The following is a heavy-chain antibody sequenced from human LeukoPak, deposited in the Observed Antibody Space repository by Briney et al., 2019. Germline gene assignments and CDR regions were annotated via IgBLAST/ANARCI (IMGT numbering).Heavy chain of an antibody. CDR2: INHSGST. J-gene: IGHJ5*02. Sequence: PSETLSLTCAVYGGSFSGYYWSWIRQPPGKGLEWIGEINHSGSTNYNASLKSRVTISVDTSKNQFSLRLSSVTAADTAVYYCAPRGDIEHSYGYGKWFEPCGQGTRVTVSS. CDR1: GGSFSGYY. D-gene: IGHD5-18*01. CDR3: APRGDIEHSYGYGKWFEP. V-gene: IGHV4-34*01.